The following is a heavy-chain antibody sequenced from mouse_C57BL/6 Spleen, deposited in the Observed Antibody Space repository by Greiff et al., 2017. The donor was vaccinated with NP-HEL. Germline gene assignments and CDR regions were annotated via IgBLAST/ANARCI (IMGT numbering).Heavy chain of an antibody. J-gene: IGHJ3*01. CDR3: TRNYDWFAY. Sequence: QVQLKESGAELVRPGASVTLSCKASGYTFTDYEMHWVKQTPVHGLEWIGAIDPETGGTAYNQKFKGKAILTADKSSSTAYMELRSLTSEDSAVYYCTRNYDWFAYWGQGTLVTVSA. V-gene: IGHV1-15*01. CDR2: IDPETGGT. CDR1: GYTFTDYE. D-gene: IGHD2-4*01.